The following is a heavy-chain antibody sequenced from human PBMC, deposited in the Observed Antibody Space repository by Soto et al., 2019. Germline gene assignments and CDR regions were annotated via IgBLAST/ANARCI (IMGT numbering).Heavy chain of an antibody. CDR2: INHSGST. CDR3: ARGSRGFFDI. J-gene: IGHJ3*02. D-gene: IGHD3-10*01. V-gene: IGHV4-34*01. Sequence: SETLSLTCAVYGGSFSGYYWSWIRQPPGKGLEWIGEINHSGSTNYNPSLKSRVTISVDTSKNQFSLKLSSVTAADTAVYYCARGSRGFFDIWGQGTMVTVSS. CDR1: GGSFSGYY.